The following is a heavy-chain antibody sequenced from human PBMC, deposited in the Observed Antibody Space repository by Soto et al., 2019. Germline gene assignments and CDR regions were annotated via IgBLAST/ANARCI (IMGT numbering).Heavy chain of an antibody. CDR3: AKEVSIVGATNFDY. V-gene: IGHV3-23*01. Sequence: PGVSIRVSCTAAGLNIRGYARSWVRQKTGKGLEWVSGISGSDGSTYYADSVKGRFTISRDNSKNTLYLQMNSLRAEDTAVYYCAKEVSIVGATNFDYWGQGTLVTVSS. D-gene: IGHD1-26*01. CDR1: GLNIRGYA. CDR2: ISGSDGST. J-gene: IGHJ4*02.